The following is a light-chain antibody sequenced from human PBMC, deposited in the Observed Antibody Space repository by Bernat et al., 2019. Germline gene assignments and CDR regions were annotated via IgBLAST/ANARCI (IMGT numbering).Light chain of an antibody. CDR2: SNN. CDR3: AACDDSLNGWV. V-gene: IGLV1-44*01. Sequence: QSVLTQPPSASGTPGQRVTISCSGSSSNIGSNTVNWYQQLPGTAPKLLIYSNNQRPSGVPDRFSGSKSGTSASLAISGLQSEDEGDYYCAACDDSLNGWVFGGGTKLTVL. CDR1: SSNIGSNT. J-gene: IGLJ3*02.